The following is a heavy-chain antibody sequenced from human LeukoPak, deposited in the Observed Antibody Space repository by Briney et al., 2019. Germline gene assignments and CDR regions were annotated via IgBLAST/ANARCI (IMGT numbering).Heavy chain of an antibody. J-gene: IGHJ5*02. CDR1: GGSISSGSYY. CDR2: IYTSGST. V-gene: IGHV4-61*02. CDR3: ARSSYYDSNWFDP. Sequence: SETLSLTCTVSGGSISSGSYYWSWIRQPAGKGLEWIGRIYTSGSTNYNPSLKSRVTISLDTSKNQFSLKLSSVTAADTAVYYCARSSYYDSNWFDPWGQGTLVTASS. D-gene: IGHD3-22*01.